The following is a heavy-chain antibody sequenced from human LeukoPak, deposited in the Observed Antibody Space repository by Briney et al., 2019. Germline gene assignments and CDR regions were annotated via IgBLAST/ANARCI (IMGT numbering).Heavy chain of an antibody. D-gene: IGHD6-13*01. CDR1: GSTFSSYS. V-gene: IGHV3-21*01. J-gene: IGHJ4*02. CDR2: ISSSSSYI. Sequence: GGSLRLSCAASGSTFSSYSMNWVRQAPGKGLEWVSSISSSSSYIYYADSVKGRFTISRDNAKNSLYLQMNSLRAEDTAVYYCARLSGYSSSWYYILDYWGQGTLVTVSS. CDR3: ARLSGYSSSWYYILDY.